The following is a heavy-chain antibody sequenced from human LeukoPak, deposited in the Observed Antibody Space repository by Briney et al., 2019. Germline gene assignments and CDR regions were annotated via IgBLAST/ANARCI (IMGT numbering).Heavy chain of an antibody. Sequence: PSETLSLTCIVSGGSISNYYWSWIRQPAGKGLEWIGRIYSSGSTSYINSLKRRVTIAVSTSNNQFSLNVTSVTAADTAVYYCARVDCSSTSCAFDYWGQGTLVTVSS. V-gene: IGHV4-4*07. CDR2: IYSSGST. CDR3: ARVDCSSTSCAFDY. J-gene: IGHJ4*02. CDR1: GGSISNYY. D-gene: IGHD2-2*01.